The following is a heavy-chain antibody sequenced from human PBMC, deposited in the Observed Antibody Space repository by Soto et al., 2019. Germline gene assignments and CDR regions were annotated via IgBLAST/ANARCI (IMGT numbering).Heavy chain of an antibody. Sequence: QVQLQQWGAGLLKPSETLSLTCAVYGGLISGYYWSWIRQPPGKGLEWIGEINQSGSINYNPSLTIRVTISVETPKNQFSLKLSSVTAADKAVYYCARGWGRICYYWCQGSLVTVSS. CDR1: GGLISGYY. V-gene: IGHV4-34*01. CDR2: INQSGSI. CDR3: ARGWGRICYY. J-gene: IGHJ4*02. D-gene: IGHD7-27*01.